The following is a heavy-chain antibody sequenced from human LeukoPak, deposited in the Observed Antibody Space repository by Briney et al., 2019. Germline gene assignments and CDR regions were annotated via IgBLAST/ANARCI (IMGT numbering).Heavy chain of an antibody. D-gene: IGHD2/OR15-2a*01. V-gene: IGHV3-21*01. CDR1: GFTFSSYS. CDR2: INSSGSYI. CDR3: AREPIYGLNFDY. J-gene: IGHJ4*02. Sequence: GGSLRLSCAASGFTFSSYSMNWVRQAPGKGLEWVSSINSSGSYIYYADSVKGRFTISRDNANKSLYLQLNSLRAEDTAVYFCAREPIYGLNFDYWGQGTLVTVSS.